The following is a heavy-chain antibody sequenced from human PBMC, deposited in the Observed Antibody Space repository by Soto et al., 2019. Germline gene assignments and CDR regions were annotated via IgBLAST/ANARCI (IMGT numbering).Heavy chain of an antibody. CDR3: ARATYSSSWT. D-gene: IGHD6-13*01. CDR2: IYYSGST. V-gene: IGHV4-31*03. CDR1: GGSISSGDYY. Sequence: PSETLSLTCTVSGGSISSGDYYWPWIRQQPGKGLEWIGYIYYSGSTYQNPSLKSRVTISVDTSKNQFSLKLSSATAADTAVYYCARATYSSSWTWGQGTLVTVSS. J-gene: IGHJ5*02.